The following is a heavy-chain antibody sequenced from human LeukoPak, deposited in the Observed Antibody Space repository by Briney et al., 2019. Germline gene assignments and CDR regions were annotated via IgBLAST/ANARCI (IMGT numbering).Heavy chain of an antibody. CDR1: GFTLRSDA. J-gene: IGHJ5*02. CDR3: AKCTTYTTGWCNWLDP. Sequence: GGSLRLSCAACGFTLRSDAMTWVRQAPGKGREWVSSIRGPVTGTHYADSVRGRFSISRDDSKNTVYLQMNSLRAEDTAIYYCAKCTTYTTGWCNWLDPWGQGTLVTVSS. CDR2: IRGPVTGT. D-gene: IGHD2/OR15-2a*01. V-gene: IGHV3-23*01.